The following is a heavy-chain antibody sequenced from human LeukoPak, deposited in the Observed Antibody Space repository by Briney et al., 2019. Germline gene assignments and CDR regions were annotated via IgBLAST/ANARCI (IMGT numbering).Heavy chain of an antibody. J-gene: IGHJ4*02. Sequence: GASVKVSCKASGYTFTSYDINWVRQATGQGLEWMGRIIPILGIANYAQKFQGRVTITADKSTSTAYMELSSLRSEDTAVYYCARAAWYRELNFDYWGQGTLVTVSS. CDR3: ARAAWYRELNFDY. CDR2: IIPILGIA. CDR1: GYTFTSYD. D-gene: IGHD6-13*01. V-gene: IGHV1-69*04.